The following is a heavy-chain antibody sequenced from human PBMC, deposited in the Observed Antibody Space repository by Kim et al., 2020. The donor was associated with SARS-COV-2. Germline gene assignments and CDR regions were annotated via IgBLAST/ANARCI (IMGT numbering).Heavy chain of an antibody. CDR3: ARAFRPHYDFWIGPAAIDY. CDR1: GFTFSSYS. Sequence: GGSLRLSCAASGFTFSSYSMNWVRQAPGKGLEWVSSISSSSSYIYYADSVKGRFTISRDNAKDSLYLQMNSLRAEDTAVYYCARAFRPHYDFWIGPAAIDYWGQGTLVTVAS. CDR2: ISSSSSYI. J-gene: IGHJ4*02. D-gene: IGHD3-3*01. V-gene: IGHV3-21*01.